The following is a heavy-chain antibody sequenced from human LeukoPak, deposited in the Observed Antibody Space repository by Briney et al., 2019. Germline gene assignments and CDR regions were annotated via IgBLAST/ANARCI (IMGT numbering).Heavy chain of an antibody. CDR1: GFTFSLNE. D-gene: IGHD1-26*01. V-gene: IGHV3-48*03. CDR3: AKGVGATPFDY. J-gene: IGHJ4*02. Sequence: GGSLRLSCAASGFTFSLNEMNWVRQAPGKGLEWVSYINGPASNIFYADSVKGRFTISRDNSKNTLYLQMNSLRAEDTAVYYCAKGVGATPFDYWGQGTLVTVSS. CDR2: INGPASNI.